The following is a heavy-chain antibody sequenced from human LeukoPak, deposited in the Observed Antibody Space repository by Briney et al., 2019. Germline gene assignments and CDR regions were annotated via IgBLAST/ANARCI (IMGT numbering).Heavy chain of an antibody. D-gene: IGHD2-21*02. J-gene: IGHJ4*02. CDR3: ARTARVFDH. V-gene: IGHV4-4*08. CDR2: IYRSGDT. Sequence: SETLSLTCTVSDDSINTYYWSWIRQPPGEALECIGYIYRSGDTNSNPSLKSRVTMSLDTSNRQFSLQLRSVTAADTAVYFCARTARVFDHWGQGLLVTVSS. CDR1: DDSINTYY.